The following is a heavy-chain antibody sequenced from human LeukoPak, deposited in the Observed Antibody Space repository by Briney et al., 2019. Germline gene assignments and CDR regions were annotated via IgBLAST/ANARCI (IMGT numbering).Heavy chain of an antibody. CDR3: ARVPGGYINFLTD. CDR1: GDSINGYY. CDR2: IYSGGST. J-gene: IGHJ4*02. V-gene: IGHV4-59*12. Sequence: SETLSLTCTVSGDSINGYYWSWIRQPPGKGLEWIGFIYSGGSTNYNPSLKSRVTISVDTSRNQFSLKLSSVTAADTAVYYCARVPGGYINFLTDWGQGTLVTVSS. D-gene: IGHD4-11*01.